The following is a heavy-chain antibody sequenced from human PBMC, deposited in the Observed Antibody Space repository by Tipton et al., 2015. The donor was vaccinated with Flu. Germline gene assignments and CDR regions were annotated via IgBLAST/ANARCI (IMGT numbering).Heavy chain of an antibody. Sequence: SLRLSCAASGFSLRNYAMNWVRRAPGKGLEWVSFSSGRGDNPYYADSMNGRVTVSRDNAKNSLFLQMNSLRAEDTAVYYCTRALDYWGQGTPVTVSS. CDR1: GFSLRNYA. CDR3: TRALDY. J-gene: IGHJ4*02. CDR2: SSGRGDNP. V-gene: IGHV3-21*01.